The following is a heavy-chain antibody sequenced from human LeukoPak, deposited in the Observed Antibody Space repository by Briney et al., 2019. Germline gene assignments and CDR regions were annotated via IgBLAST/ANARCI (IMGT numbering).Heavy chain of an antibody. CDR1: GNTLKELS. CDR2: SDAEDGEI. Sequence: ASVKVSCKVSGNTLKELSMHWVRQAPGKGLEWMGGSDAEDGEIIYAQKFQGRVTMTEDTSTGTAYMELHSLTSEDTAVYYCAADDLRDGVYVGPFEGWGQGTLVIVSS. D-gene: IGHD2-8*01. J-gene: IGHJ4*02. V-gene: IGHV1-24*01. CDR3: AADDLRDGVYVGPFEG.